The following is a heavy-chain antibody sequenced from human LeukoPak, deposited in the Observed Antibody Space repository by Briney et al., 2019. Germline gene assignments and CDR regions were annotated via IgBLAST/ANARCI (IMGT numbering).Heavy chain of an antibody. J-gene: IGHJ4*02. CDR3: ARGHDSSGYPFDY. Sequence: SETLSLTCTVPGGSISSHYWSWVRQPAGKGVEWIGRIYTSGGTNYNPSLESRVTMSVDTSKNQFSLRLDSVTAADTAVYYCARGHDSSGYPFDYWGQGTLVTVSS. CDR1: GGSISSHY. V-gene: IGHV4-4*07. CDR2: IYTSGGT. D-gene: IGHD3-22*01.